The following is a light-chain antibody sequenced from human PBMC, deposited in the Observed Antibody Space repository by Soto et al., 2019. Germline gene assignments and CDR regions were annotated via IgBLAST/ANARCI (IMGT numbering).Light chain of an antibody. CDR3: QQYNNWPVT. CDR2: GAS. Sequence: EIVMTQSPATLSVSPGERATLSCRASQSVSSNLAWYQQKPGQAPRLLIYGASTRATGIPASFSGSGSGTEFTLTISRLQSEDFAVYYCQQYNNWPVTFGQGTQVDIK. J-gene: IGKJ1*01. CDR1: QSVSSN. V-gene: IGKV3-15*01.